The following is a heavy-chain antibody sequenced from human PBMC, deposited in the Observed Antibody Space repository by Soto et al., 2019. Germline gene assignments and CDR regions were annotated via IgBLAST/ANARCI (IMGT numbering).Heavy chain of an antibody. D-gene: IGHD6-19*01. CDR2: ISSSGSTI. V-gene: IGHV3-48*03. Sequence: GGSLRLSCAASGFTFSSYEMNWVRQAPGKGLEWVSYISSSGSTIYYADSVKGRFTISRDNAKNSLYLQMNSLRAEDTAVYYCAREEPVAGTPYSYYYYCMDVWGQGTTVTVSS. CDR3: AREEPVAGTPYSYYYYCMDV. CDR1: GFTFSSYE. J-gene: IGHJ6*02.